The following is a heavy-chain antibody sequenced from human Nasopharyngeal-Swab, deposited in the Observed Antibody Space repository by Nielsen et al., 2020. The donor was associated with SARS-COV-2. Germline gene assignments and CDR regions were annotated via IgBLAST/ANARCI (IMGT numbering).Heavy chain of an antibody. CDR2: ISYDGRSN. J-gene: IGHJ5*02. Sequence: GRSLRLSCAASGFIFSTYAMHWVRQAPGKGLEWVALISYDGRSNYYAHSVKGRFTIPRDTSKNTLYLQMTSLRGEDTAVYYCARPARRGLNWFDPWGQGTLVTVSS. D-gene: IGHD3-22*01. V-gene: IGHV3-30*04. CDR1: GFIFSTYA. CDR3: ARPARRGLNWFDP.